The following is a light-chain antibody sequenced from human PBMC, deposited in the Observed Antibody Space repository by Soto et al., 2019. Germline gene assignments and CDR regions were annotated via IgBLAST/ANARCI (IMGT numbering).Light chain of an antibody. CDR2: SDN. CDR1: SSNIGSNI. J-gene: IGLJ3*02. Sequence: QPVLTQPPSASGTPGQRVTISCSGGSSNIGSNIVNWYQQVPGTAPKLLIYSDNQRPSGVPDRFSGSKSGTSASLAISGLQSDDEADYYCSTWDDSLSGRVFGGGTKLTVL. CDR3: STWDDSLSGRV. V-gene: IGLV1-44*01.